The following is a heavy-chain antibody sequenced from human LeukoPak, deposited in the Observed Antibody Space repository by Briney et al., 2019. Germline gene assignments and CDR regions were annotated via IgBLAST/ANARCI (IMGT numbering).Heavy chain of an antibody. CDR1: GGSISSGGYS. CDR2: IYHSGST. J-gene: IGHJ4*02. CDR3: ARGQYQLLN. D-gene: IGHD2-2*01. Sequence: SQTPSLTCAVSGGSISSGGYSWSWIRQPPGKGLEWIGYIYHSGSTYYNPSLKSRVTISVDRSKNQFSLKLSSVTAADTAVYYCARGQYQLLNWGQGTLVTVSS. V-gene: IGHV4-30-2*01.